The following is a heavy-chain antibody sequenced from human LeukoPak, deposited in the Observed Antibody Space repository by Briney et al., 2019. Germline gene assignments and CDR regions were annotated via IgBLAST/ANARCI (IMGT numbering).Heavy chain of an antibody. J-gene: IGHJ3*02. CDR2: IYSGGST. Sequence: GGSLRLSCAASGFTVSSNYMSWVRQAPGKGLEWVSVIYSGGSTYYADSVKGRFTISRDNSKNTLYLQMNSLRAEDTALYYCAKDSGSYYENDAFDIWGQGTMVTVSS. V-gene: IGHV3-53*05. CDR1: GFTVSSNY. D-gene: IGHD1-26*01. CDR3: AKDSGSYYENDAFDI.